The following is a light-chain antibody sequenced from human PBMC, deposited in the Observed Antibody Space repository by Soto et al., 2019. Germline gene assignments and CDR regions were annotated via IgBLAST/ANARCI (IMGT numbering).Light chain of an antibody. CDR2: EVS. Sequence: QSVLTQPASVSGSPGQSITISCTGTSSDVGGYNYVSWYQQHPGKAPKLMIYEVSNRPSGVSNRFSGSKSGNTASLTISGLRAEYEAAYFCSSYTSSSTLCVFGGGTKLNVL. CDR1: SSDVGGYNY. CDR3: SSYTSSSTLCV. V-gene: IGLV2-14*01. J-gene: IGLJ3*02.